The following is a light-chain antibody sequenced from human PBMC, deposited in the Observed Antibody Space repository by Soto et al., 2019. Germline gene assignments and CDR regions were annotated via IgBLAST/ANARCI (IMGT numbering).Light chain of an antibody. Sequence: QSVLTQPPSASGTPGQRVTISCSGSSSNIGANPINWYQQLPGTAPKLLIYTNDHRPSGVPDRFSASKSGTSASLAISGLQSEDEADYYCEAWDDSLYGAVLGGGTKLTVL. CDR2: TND. CDR3: EAWDDSLYGAV. CDR1: SSNIGANP. J-gene: IGLJ2*01. V-gene: IGLV1-44*01.